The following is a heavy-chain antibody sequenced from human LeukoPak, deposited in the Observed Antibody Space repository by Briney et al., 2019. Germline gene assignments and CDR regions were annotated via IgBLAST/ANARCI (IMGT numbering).Heavy chain of an antibody. J-gene: IGHJ3*02. D-gene: IGHD2-15*01. CDR2: IYTSGST. CDR1: GGSISSYC. Sequence: SETLSLTCTVSGGSISSYCWSWIRQPAGKGLEWIGRIYTSGSTNYNPSLKSRVTMSVDTSKNQFPLKLSSVTAADTAVYYCAGPYCSGGSCYPYDAFDIWGQGTMVTVSS. V-gene: IGHV4-4*07. CDR3: AGPYCSGGSCYPYDAFDI.